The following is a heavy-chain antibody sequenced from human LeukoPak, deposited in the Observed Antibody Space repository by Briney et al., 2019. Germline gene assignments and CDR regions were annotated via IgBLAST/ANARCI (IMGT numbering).Heavy chain of an antibody. J-gene: IGHJ4*02. CDR3: AKALDEAAAGPFDY. CDR2: ISWNSGSI. CDR1: GFTFDDYA. V-gene: IGHV3-9*03. D-gene: IGHD6-13*01. Sequence: GGSLRLSCAASGFTFDDYAMHWVRQAPGKGLEWVSGISWNSGSIGYADSVKGRFTISRDNAKNSLYLQMNSLRAEDMALYYCAKALDEAAAGPFDYWGQGTLVTVSS.